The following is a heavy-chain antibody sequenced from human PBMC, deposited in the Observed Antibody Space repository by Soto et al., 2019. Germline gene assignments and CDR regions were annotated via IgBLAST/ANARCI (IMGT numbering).Heavy chain of an antibody. V-gene: IGHV3-7*01. D-gene: IGHD5-12*01. CDR1: GFTFSSYW. CDR2: IKQDGSEK. CDR3: ARDLYSGYDLTLALDY. J-gene: IGHJ4*02. Sequence: PGGSLRLSCAASGFTFSSYWMSWVRQAPGKGLEWVANIKQDGSEKYYVDSVKGRFTISRDNAKNSLYLQMNSLRAEDTAVYYCARDLYSGYDLTLALDYWGQGTLVTVSS.